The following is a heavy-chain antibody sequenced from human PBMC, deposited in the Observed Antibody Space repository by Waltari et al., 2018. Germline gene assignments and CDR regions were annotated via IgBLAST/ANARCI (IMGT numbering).Heavy chain of an antibody. CDR1: GGTFSSFA. V-gene: IGHV1-69*10. Sequence: QVQLVQSGAEVKRPGSSVKVSCKATGGTFSSFALNWVRQAAGQGLELVADSIPFLNILNYGQNFQGRVTLTADMSTNTAFMELNSLTSEDTAVYYCARFPLEGSNSGAFDIWGQGTILIVS. CDR3: ARFPLEGSNSGAFDI. D-gene: IGHD6-13*01. J-gene: IGHJ3*02. CDR2: SIPFLNIL.